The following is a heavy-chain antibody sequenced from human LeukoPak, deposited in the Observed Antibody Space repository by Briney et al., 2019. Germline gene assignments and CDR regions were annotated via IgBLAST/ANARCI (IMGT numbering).Heavy chain of an antibody. CDR2: ISGSGGST. CDR1: GFTFSSYS. J-gene: IGHJ4*02. Sequence: GGSLRLSCAASGFTFSSYSMNWVRQAPGKGLEWVSAISGSGGSTYYADSVKGRFTISRDNSKNTLYLQMNSLRAEDTAVYYCAKVGDPSNYDFWSGYYNWGQGTLVTVSS. D-gene: IGHD3-3*01. V-gene: IGHV3-23*01. CDR3: AKVGDPSNYDFWSGYYN.